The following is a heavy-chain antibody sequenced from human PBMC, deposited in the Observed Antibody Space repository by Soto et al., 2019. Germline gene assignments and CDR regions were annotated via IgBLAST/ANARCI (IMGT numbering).Heavy chain of an antibody. J-gene: IGHJ4*02. CDR2: IYYSGST. V-gene: IGHV4-59*01. CDR3: ARAELRFLEWLSFDY. Sequence: SETLSLTCTVSGGSISSYYWSWIRQPPGKGLEWIGYIYYSGSTNYNPSLKSRVTISVDTSKNQFSLKLSSVTAADTAVYYCARAELRFLEWLSFDYWGQGTLVTVSS. D-gene: IGHD3-3*01. CDR1: GGSISSYY.